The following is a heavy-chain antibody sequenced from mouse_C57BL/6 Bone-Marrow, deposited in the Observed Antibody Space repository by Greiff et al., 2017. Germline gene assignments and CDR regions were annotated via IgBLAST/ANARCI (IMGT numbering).Heavy chain of an antibody. J-gene: IGHJ4*01. CDR3: AKSYDYDYYTKDY. D-gene: IGHD2-4*01. Sequence: QVQLQQPGAELVKPGASVKLSCKASGYTFTNYWMHWVKQRPGQGLEWIGMMHPNGGSPDYNEKFKSEATLSVDKSSRTAYMELSSLTSEDSAVYYVAKSYDYDYYTKDYWGQGTSVTVSS. CDR1: GYTFTNYW. V-gene: IGHV1-64*01. CDR2: MHPNGGSP.